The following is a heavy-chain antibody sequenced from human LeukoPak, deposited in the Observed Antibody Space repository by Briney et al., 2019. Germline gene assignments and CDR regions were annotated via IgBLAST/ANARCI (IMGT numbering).Heavy chain of an antibody. Sequence: GGSLRLSCAASGFIFSSYSMSWVRQAPGKGLEWVSAISGSGGSTYYADSVKGRFTISRDNSKNTLYLQMNNLRAEDTAVYYCAKTRGSGPFDYWGQGTLVTVSS. CDR1: GFIFSSYS. CDR3: AKTRGSGPFDY. D-gene: IGHD3-10*01. CDR2: ISGSGGST. V-gene: IGHV3-23*01. J-gene: IGHJ4*02.